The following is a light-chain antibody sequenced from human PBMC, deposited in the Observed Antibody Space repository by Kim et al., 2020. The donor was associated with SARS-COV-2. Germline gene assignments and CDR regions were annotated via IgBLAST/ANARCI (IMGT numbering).Light chain of an antibody. CDR1: SSNVGGYNY. CDR3: CSYAGSYVV. V-gene: IGLV2-11*01. Sequence: PGQSVTISCTGTSSNVGGYNYISWYQEHPDKAPKLMIYDVTKRPSGVPDRFSGSKSGNTASLTISGLQAEDEADYYCCSYAGSYVVFGGGTKLTVL. CDR2: DVT. J-gene: IGLJ2*01.